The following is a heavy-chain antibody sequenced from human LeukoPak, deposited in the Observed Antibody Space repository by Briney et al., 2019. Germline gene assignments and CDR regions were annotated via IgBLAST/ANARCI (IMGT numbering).Heavy chain of an antibody. J-gene: IGHJ4*02. Sequence: GGSLRLSCAASGFTFSSYGMHWVRQAPGKGLEWVAFIRYDGSNKYYADSVKGRFTISRDNSKNTLYLQMNSLRAEDTAVYYGAKDKTPYNWNDVPFDYWGQGTLVTVSS. CDR3: AKDKTPYNWNDVPFDY. CDR2: IRYDGSNK. CDR1: GFTFSSYG. D-gene: IGHD1-1*01. V-gene: IGHV3-30*02.